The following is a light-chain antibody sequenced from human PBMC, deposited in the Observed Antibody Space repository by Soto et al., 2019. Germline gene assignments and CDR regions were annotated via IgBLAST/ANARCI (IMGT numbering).Light chain of an antibody. CDR1: QSISSW. V-gene: IGKV1-5*03. CDR3: QQYDSYPLT. CDR2: KAS. J-gene: IGKJ4*01. Sequence: DTQMTQSPSTLSASVGDRVTITCRASQSISSWLAWYQHKPGKAPNLLIYKASSLESGVPSRFSGSGSGTEVTLTVSSLQPDDFATYYCQQYDSYPLTFGGGTKLEIK.